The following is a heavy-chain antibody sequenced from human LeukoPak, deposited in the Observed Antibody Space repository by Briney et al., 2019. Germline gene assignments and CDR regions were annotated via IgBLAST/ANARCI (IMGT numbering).Heavy chain of an antibody. CDR3: TRPVAGNLHYSDY. CDR2: IRSKANSYAT. V-gene: IGHV3-73*01. CDR1: GFTFSGSA. D-gene: IGHD6-19*01. Sequence: GGSLRLSCAASGFTFSGSAMHWVRQASGKGLEWVGRIRSKANSYATAYAASVKGRFTISRDDSKNTAYLQMNSLKTEDTAVYYCTRPVAGNLHYSDYWGQGTLVTVSS. J-gene: IGHJ4*02.